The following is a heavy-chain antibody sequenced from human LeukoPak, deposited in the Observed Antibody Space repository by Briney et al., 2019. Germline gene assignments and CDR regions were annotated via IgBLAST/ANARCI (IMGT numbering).Heavy chain of an antibody. CDR2: ISYDGSNK. D-gene: IGHD3-16*01. J-gene: IGHJ4*02. CDR3: ARAPFFDMITFGGVAAPTGFFDY. CDR1: GFTFSSYA. V-gene: IGHV3-30-3*01. Sequence: GRSLRLSCAASGFTFSSYAMHWVRQAPGKGLEWVAVISYDGSNKYYADSVKGRFTISRDNSKNTLYLQMNSLRAEDTAVYYCARAPFFDMITFGGVAAPTGFFDYWGQGTLVTVSS.